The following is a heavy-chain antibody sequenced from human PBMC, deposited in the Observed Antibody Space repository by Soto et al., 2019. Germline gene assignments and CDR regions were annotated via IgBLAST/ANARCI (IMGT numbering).Heavy chain of an antibody. CDR2: ISYDGSIK. J-gene: IGHJ4*02. CDR1: GVSFSISA. V-gene: IGHV3-30-3*01. Sequence: QVQLVESGGGVVQPGRSLRLSCAASGVSFSISAMHWVRQAPGKGLEWVAVISYDGSIKYYADSVKGRFTISRDNSKNTLYLQMNSLRADDTAVYYCARAEAVAGPYYFDYWGQGTLVTGSS. CDR3: ARAEAVAGPYYFDY. D-gene: IGHD6-19*01.